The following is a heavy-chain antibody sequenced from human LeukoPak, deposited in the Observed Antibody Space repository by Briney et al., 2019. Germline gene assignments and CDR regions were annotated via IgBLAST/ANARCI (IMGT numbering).Heavy chain of an antibody. CDR3: AKDFLGYYGSGSYYVQRFFDY. CDR2: ISGSGGST. V-gene: IGHV3-23*01. J-gene: IGHJ4*02. D-gene: IGHD3-10*01. CDR1: GFTFDDYG. Sequence: GGSLRLSCAASGFTFDDYGMSWVRQAPGKGLEWVSAISGSGGSTYYADSVKGRFTISRDNSKNTLYLQMNSLRAEDTAIYYCAKDFLGYYGSGSYYVQRFFDYWGQGTLVTVSS.